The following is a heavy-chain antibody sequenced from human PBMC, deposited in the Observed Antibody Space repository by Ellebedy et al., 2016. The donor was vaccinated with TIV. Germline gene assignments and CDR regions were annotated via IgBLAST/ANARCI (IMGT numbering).Heavy chain of an antibody. Sequence: PGGSLRLSCAASGFTFTNAWMNWVRQVPGKGLEWVANIKQDGSEKYYVDSVRGRFTISRDNAKNSLYLQMNSLRDEDTARYYCAFNREGHYWGQGTLVTVSS. J-gene: IGHJ4*02. D-gene: IGHD1-26*01. V-gene: IGHV3-7*01. CDR3: AFNREGHY. CDR2: IKQDGSEK. CDR1: GFTFTNAW.